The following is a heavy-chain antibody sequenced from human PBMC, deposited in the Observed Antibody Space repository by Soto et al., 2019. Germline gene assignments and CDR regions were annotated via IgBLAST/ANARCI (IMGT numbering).Heavy chain of an antibody. CDR2: IWYDGSNK. CDR3: ARGAGTSSGWLIPIYYFDY. Sequence: PGGSLRLSCAASGFTFSSYCMHWVRQAPGKGLEWVAVIWYDGSNKYYADSVKGRFTISRDNSKNTLYLQMNSLRAEDTAVYYCARGAGTSSGWLIPIYYFDYWGQGTLVTVSS. CDR1: GFTFSSYC. J-gene: IGHJ4*02. V-gene: IGHV3-33*01. D-gene: IGHD6-19*01.